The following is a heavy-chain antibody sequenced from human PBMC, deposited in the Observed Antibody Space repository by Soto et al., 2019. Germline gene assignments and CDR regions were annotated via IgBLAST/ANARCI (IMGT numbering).Heavy chain of an antibody. Sequence: GGSLRLSCAGSGFTFINYAMNWVRQAPGKGLEWVSTISGGGDAPFFADSVRGRFTISRDNSKNTVTLQMNNLGVDDTAAYFCARKVPGSTSRPDYWYFDLWGRGTLVTVSS. CDR1: GFTFINYA. D-gene: IGHD3-10*01. CDR2: ISGGGDAP. J-gene: IGHJ2*01. CDR3: ARKVPGSTSRPDYWYFDL. V-gene: IGHV3-23*01.